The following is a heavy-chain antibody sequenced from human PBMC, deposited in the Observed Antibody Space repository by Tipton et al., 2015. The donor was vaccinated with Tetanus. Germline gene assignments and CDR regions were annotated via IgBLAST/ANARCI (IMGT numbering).Heavy chain of an antibody. J-gene: IGHJ6*02. Sequence: TLSLTCTVSGGSISSYYWSWIRQPPGKGLEWIGYIYYSGSTNYNPSLKSRVTISVDTSKNQFSLKLSSVTAADTAVYYCARVGLPPAKKGIAAPPNSYYYYYYGMDVWGQGTTVTVSS. CDR1: GGSISSYY. CDR2: IYYSGST. V-gene: IGHV4-59*01. D-gene: IGHD6-13*01. CDR3: ARVGLPPAKKGIAAPPNSYYYYYYGMDV.